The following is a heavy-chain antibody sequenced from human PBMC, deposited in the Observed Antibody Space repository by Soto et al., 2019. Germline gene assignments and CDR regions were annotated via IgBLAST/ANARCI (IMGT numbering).Heavy chain of an antibody. V-gene: IGHV1-18*01. CDR2: ISASNGNT. CDR1: GCTFVNHG. J-gene: IGHJ6*03. D-gene: IGHD3-3*01. CDR3: ARGSKPGYYDFWGGYYTYYYMDF. Sequence: SVRDWYRAAGCTFVNHGISRVLQVPGKGINWMGWISASNGNTNYAQKLQGRGTMTTDTSTSTADMELRSLRSDDTAVYYCARGSKPGYYDFWGGYYTYYYMDFSGRVNRIAVSS.